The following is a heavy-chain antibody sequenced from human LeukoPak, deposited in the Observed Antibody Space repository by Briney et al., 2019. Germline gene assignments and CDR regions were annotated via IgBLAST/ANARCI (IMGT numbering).Heavy chain of an antibody. CDR2: ISSPGSTT. Sequence: GGSLRLSCAASGFWFSDYFMSWIRPAPGKGLEWFSYISSPGSTTYYADSVKGRFTISRDNAKNSLSLQMNSLRADDTAVYYCASGIQPRLSWFFDLWGRGTLVTVSS. CDR3: ASGIQPRLSWFFDL. D-gene: IGHD5-18*01. CDR1: GFWFSDYF. J-gene: IGHJ2*01. V-gene: IGHV3-11*01.